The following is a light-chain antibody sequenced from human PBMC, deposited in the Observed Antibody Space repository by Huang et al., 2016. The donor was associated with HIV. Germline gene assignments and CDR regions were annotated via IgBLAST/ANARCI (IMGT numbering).Light chain of an antibody. V-gene: IGKV1-39*01. J-gene: IGKJ1*01. CDR3: QQSYSIPWT. Sequence: IQMTQSPSSLPAFVGDRVTITCRSSQSITTYLNWYQQKIGESPKLLIYAASILQSGVPWRFGGSGSGTNFSLTITNLQSEDFAVYYCQQSYSIPWTFGQGTRVEI. CDR2: AAS. CDR1: QSITTY.